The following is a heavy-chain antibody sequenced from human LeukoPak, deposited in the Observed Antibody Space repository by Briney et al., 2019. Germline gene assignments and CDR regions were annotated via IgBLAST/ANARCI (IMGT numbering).Heavy chain of an antibody. Sequence: ASVKVSCKVSGHTLTELSMHWVRQAPGKGLEWMGSFDPEDGETVYAQNFQGRVTLPEDTSIDTAYMELYILRSEDTAVYYCATPGPAPINNWFETWGQGTLVTVSS. D-gene: IGHD2-2*01. J-gene: IGHJ5*02. V-gene: IGHV1-24*01. CDR2: FDPEDGET. CDR3: ATPGPAPINNWFET. CDR1: GHTLTELS.